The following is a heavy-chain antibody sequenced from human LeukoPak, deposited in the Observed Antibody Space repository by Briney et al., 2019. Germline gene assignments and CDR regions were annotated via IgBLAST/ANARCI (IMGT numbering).Heavy chain of an antibody. CDR3: ARRRNYGDYVNWFDP. CDR1: GYSISSGYY. D-gene: IGHD4-17*01. J-gene: IGHJ5*02. V-gene: IGHV4-38-2*02. Sequence: SETLSLTCTVSGYSISSGYYWGWIRQPPGKGLEWIGSIYHSGSTYYNPSLKSRVTISVDTSKNQFSLKLSSVTAADTAVYYCARRRNYGDYVNWFDPWGQGTLVTVSS. CDR2: IYHSGST.